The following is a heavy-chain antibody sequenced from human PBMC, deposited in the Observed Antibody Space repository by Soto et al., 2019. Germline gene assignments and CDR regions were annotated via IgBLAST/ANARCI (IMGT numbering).Heavy chain of an antibody. CDR1: CGSIISYY. J-gene: IGHJ5*02. CDR2: IYYSGST. Sequence: SETLSLTCTFSCGSIISYYWSWIRQPPGKGLEWIGYIYYSGSTNYNPSLKSRVTISVDTSKNQFSLKLSFVTAADTAVYYCARASVHLQVPNWFDPWGQGTLVTSPQ. CDR3: ARASVHLQVPNWFDP. D-gene: IGHD2-2*01. V-gene: IGHV4-59*01.